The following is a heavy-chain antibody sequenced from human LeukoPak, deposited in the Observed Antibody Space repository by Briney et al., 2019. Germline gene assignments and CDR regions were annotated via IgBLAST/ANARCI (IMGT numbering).Heavy chain of an antibody. J-gene: IGHJ4*02. Sequence: PGRSLRLSCAASGFTFSNCAMHWVRQAPGKGLEWVAVIWYEGTNEYYAEAVKGRFTISRDNSKNTLYLQMNSLRAEDPAVYYCARAIVGHTGDYWGQGTLVTVAS. CDR1: GFTFSNCA. V-gene: IGHV3-33*01. CDR2: IWYEGTNE. D-gene: IGHD1-26*01. CDR3: ARAIVGHTGDY.